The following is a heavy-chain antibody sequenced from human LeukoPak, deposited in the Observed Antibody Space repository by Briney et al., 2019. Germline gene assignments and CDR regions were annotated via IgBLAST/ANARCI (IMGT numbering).Heavy chain of an antibody. CDR2: INHSGST. CDR3: ARDRHSSGWYYDYYYGMDV. J-gene: IGHJ6*02. Sequence: PSETLSLTCAVYGGSFSGYYWSWIRQPPGKGLEWIGEINHSGSTNYNPSLKSRVTISVDTSKNQFSLKLSSVTAADTAVYYCARDRHSSGWYYDYYYGMDVWGQGTTVTVSS. V-gene: IGHV4-34*01. D-gene: IGHD6-19*01. CDR1: GGSFSGYY.